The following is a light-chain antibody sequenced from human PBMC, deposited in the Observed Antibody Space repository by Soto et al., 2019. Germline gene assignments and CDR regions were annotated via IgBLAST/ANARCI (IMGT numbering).Light chain of an antibody. CDR1: QSVGNN. Sequence: EIVMTQSPATLSVSAGESATLSCWASQSVGNNLAWYQQKPGQAPRLLIYAASTRATGVPARFSGSGSGTEFSLSITGLQSEDFAVYYCQQYNNWPPWTFCQGTKVEI. CDR3: QQYNNWPPWT. J-gene: IGKJ1*01. CDR2: AAS. V-gene: IGKV3-15*01.